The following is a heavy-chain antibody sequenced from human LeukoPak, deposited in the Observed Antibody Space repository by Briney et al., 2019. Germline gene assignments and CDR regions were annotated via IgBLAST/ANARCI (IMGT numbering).Heavy chain of an antibody. Sequence: SETLSLTCTVSGGSISSYYWSWIRQPAGKGLEWIGRIYTSGSTNYNPSLKSRVTISVDTSKNQFSLKLSSVTAADTAVYYCARAAYYYDSSGYYEGGFDYWGQGTLVTVSS. J-gene: IGHJ4*02. CDR3: ARAAYYYDSSGYYEGGFDY. D-gene: IGHD3-22*01. V-gene: IGHV4-4*07. CDR2: IYTSGST. CDR1: GGSISSYY.